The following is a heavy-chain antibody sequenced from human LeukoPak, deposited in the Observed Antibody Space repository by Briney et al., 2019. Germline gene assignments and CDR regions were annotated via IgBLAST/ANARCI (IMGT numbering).Heavy chain of an antibody. CDR1: GYSISSGYY. J-gene: IGHJ6*03. CDR3: ARVRGDGYNYWGYYYYMDV. CDR2: IYYSGST. D-gene: IGHD5-24*01. V-gene: IGHV4-38-2*02. Sequence: SETLSLTCTVSGYSISSGYYWGWIRQPPGKGLDWIGSIYYSGSTYYNPSLKSRVTISVDTSKNQFSLKLSSVTAADTAVYYCARVRGDGYNYWGYYYYMDVWGKGTTVTVSS.